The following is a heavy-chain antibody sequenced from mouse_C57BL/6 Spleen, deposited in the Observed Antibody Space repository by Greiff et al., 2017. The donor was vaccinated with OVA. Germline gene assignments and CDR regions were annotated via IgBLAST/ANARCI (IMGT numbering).Heavy chain of an antibody. D-gene: IGHD3-2*02. Sequence: VQLQQSGPELVKPGASVKIPCKASGYTFTDYNMDWVKQSHGKSLEWIGDINPNNGGTIYNQKFKGKATLTVDKSSSTAYMELRSLTSEDTAVYYCARKRSSGYPRFAYWGQGTLVTVSA. J-gene: IGHJ3*01. CDR1: GYTFTDYN. CDR2: INPNNGGT. CDR3: ARKRSSGYPRFAY. V-gene: IGHV1-18*01.